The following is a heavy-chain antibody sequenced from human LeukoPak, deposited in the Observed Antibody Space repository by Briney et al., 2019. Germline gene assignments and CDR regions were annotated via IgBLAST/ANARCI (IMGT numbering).Heavy chain of an antibody. J-gene: IGHJ1*01. V-gene: IGHV3-53*01. CDR3: ARTDETAPAEDFQH. Sequence: GGSLRLSCAASGFSVSSNYMSWVRQAPGKGLEWVSVIYSGGSTYYADSVKGRFTISIDNSKNTLYLQMKSLRAEDTAVYYCARTDETAPAEDFQHWGQGTLVTVSS. D-gene: IGHD2-21*02. CDR1: GFSVSSNY. CDR2: IYSGGST.